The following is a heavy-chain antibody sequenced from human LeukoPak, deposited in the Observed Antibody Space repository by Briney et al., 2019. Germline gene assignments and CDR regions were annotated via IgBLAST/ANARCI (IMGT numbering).Heavy chain of an antibody. CDR2: INHSGST. D-gene: IGHD6-19*01. CDR1: GGSFSGYY. Sequence: TSETLSLTCAVYGGSFSGYYWSWIRQPPGKGLEWIGEINHSGSTNYNPSLKSRVTISVDTSKNQFSLKPSSVTAADTAVYYCAREPSSGWGYDPYFDYWGQGTLVTVSS. CDR3: AREPSSGWGYDPYFDY. J-gene: IGHJ4*02. V-gene: IGHV4-34*01.